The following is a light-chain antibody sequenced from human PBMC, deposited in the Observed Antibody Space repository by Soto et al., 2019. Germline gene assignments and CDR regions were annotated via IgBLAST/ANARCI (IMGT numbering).Light chain of an antibody. CDR2: QAS. J-gene: IGKJ1*01. Sequence: DIPMTQSTSRLSASVGERVAITCRARQSIRRFVAWYQQKPGKAPKLMIFQASNLESGVPSRFSGAGSGKEFTLTISSLQPDDFGTYYGQQYNSYRWTIGQGTKVDIK. CDR1: QSIRRF. CDR3: QQYNSYRWT. V-gene: IGKV1-5*03.